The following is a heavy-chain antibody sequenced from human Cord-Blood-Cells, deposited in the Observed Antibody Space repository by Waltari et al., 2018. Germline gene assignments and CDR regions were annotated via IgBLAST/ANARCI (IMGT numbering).Heavy chain of an antibody. Sequence: QVQLQESGPGLVKPSETLSLTCAVPGYSFSIGYYWGWIRQPPGKGLEWIGSIYHSGSTYYNPSLKSRVTISVDTSKNQFSLKLSSVTAADTAVYYCARRRELLGFDYWGQGTLVTVSS. V-gene: IGHV4-38-2*01. CDR3: ARRRELLGFDY. CDR2: IYHSGST. CDR1: GYSFSIGYY. D-gene: IGHD1-26*01. J-gene: IGHJ4*02.